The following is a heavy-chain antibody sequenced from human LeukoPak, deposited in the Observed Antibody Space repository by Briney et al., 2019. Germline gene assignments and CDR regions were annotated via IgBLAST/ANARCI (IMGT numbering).Heavy chain of an antibody. CDR3: AKGKDSSGWYYVGGLNDY. J-gene: IGHJ4*02. D-gene: IGHD6-19*01. CDR2: IHRDGSST. V-gene: IGHV3-74*01. CDR1: GFTFSSYW. Sequence: GGSLRLSCAASGFTFSSYWMHWVRQAPGKGLVWVSRIHRDGSSTNYADSVKGRFTISRDNSKNTLYLQMNSLRAEDTAVYYCAKGKDSSGWYYVGGLNDYWGQGTLVTVSS.